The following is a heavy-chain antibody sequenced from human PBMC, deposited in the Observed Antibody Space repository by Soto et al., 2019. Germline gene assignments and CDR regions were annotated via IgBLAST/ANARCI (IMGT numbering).Heavy chain of an antibody. CDR3: AREGYCSSTSCSDAFDI. CDR1: GFTVSSNY. D-gene: IGHD2-2*01. Sequence: GGSLRLSCAASGFTVSSNYMSWVRQAPGKGLEWVSVIYSGGSTYYADSVKGRFTISRDNSKNTLYLQMNSLRAEDTAVYYCAREGYCSSTSCSDAFDIWGQGTMVTVSS. J-gene: IGHJ3*02. CDR2: IYSGGST. V-gene: IGHV3-66*01.